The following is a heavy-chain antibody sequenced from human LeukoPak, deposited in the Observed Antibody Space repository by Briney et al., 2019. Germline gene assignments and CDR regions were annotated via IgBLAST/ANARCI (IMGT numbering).Heavy chain of an antibody. Sequence: GGSLRLSCAASGFTFSSYSMNWVRQAPGKGLEWVSSISSSSYIYYADSVKGRFTISRDNAKNSLYLQMNSLRAEDTAVYYCARDASSSGGYSFDPWGQGTLVTVSS. CDR2: ISSSSYI. CDR3: ARDASSSGGYSFDP. CDR1: GFTFSSYS. D-gene: IGHD5-18*01. V-gene: IGHV3-21*01. J-gene: IGHJ5*02.